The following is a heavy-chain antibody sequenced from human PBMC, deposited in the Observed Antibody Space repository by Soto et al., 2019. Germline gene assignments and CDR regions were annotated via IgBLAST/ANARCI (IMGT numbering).Heavy chain of an antibody. D-gene: IGHD5-12*01. J-gene: IGHJ4*02. CDR3: TADRRSGYDPQFDF. CDR2: VKSKTDGGAT. V-gene: IGHV3-15*01. Sequence: EVQLVESGGDLVKPGGSLRLSCTASGFTFYNTWMSWVRQAPGKGLEWVGRVKSKTDGGATDYTAPAKGRFTISRDDSQNTLYLQMTSLQTDDTAVYYCTADRRSGYDPQFDFWGQGTLVTVSS. CDR1: GFTFYNTW.